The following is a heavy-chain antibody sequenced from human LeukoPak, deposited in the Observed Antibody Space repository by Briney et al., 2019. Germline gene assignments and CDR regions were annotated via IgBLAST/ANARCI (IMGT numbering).Heavy chain of an antibody. D-gene: IGHD3-22*01. CDR3: ARDYYDSSGYKLDAFDI. V-gene: IGHV3-21*01. CDR2: ISSSSSSYI. CDR1: GFTFSSYS. J-gene: IGHJ3*02. Sequence: GGSLRLSCAASGFTFSSYSMNWVRQAPGKGLEWVSSISSSSSSYIYYADSVKGRFTISRDNAKNSLYLQMNSLRAEDTAVYYCARDYYDSSGYKLDAFDIWGQGTMVTVSS.